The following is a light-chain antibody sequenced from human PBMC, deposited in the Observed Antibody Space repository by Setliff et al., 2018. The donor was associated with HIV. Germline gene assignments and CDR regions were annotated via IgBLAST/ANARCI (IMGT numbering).Light chain of an antibody. J-gene: IGLJ1*01. CDR2: KNN. CDR1: SSNIGSNT. V-gene: IGLV1-44*01. Sequence: ALTQPPPASGTPGQRVTISCSGSSSNIGSNTVNWYQQVPGTAPKLLIYKNNQRPSGVPDRFSGSKSGTSASLAISGLQSDDEADYYCAAWDDSLSVFVFGTGTKVTVL. CDR3: AAWDDSLSVFV.